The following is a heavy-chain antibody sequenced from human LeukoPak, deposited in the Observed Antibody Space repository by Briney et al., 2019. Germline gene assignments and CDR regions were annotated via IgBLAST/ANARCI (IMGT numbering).Heavy chain of an antibody. Sequence: GGSLRLSCAVSAFSFSKNGMDWVRQAPGKGLEWVTFIRYDGRSQYYADSVKGRFTSSRDNSKNTLYMQMNSLRAEVTGVYYSAKGDSSSLTDYWGQGTLVTVSS. CDR1: AFSFSKNG. V-gene: IGHV3-30*02. J-gene: IGHJ4*02. D-gene: IGHD6-19*01. CDR2: IRYDGRSQ. CDR3: AKGDSSSLTDY.